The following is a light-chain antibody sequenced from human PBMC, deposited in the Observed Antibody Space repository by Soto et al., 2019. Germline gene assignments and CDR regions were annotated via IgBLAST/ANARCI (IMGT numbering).Light chain of an antibody. Sequence: EIVLTQSPGTLSLSPGERAILSCRASQTVRNNYLAWYQQKPGQAPRLLIYGASTRATGIPARFSGSGSGTEFTLTISSLQSEDFAVYYCQQYNNWPPVLTFGGGTKVDIK. CDR1: QTVRNN. CDR3: QQYNNWPPVLT. J-gene: IGKJ4*01. CDR2: GAS. V-gene: IGKV3-15*01.